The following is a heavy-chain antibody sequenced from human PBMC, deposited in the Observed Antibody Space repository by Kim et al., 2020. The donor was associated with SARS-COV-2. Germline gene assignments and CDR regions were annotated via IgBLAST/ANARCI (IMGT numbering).Heavy chain of an antibody. V-gene: IGHV4-34*01. CDR2: INHSGST. J-gene: IGHJ4*02. CDR1: GGSFSGYY. Sequence: SETLSLTCAVYGGSFSGYYWSWIRQPPGKGLEWIGEINHSGSTNYNPSLKSRVTISVDTSKNQFSLKLSSVTAADTAVYYCASFDPYYPGYWGQGTLVTVSS. CDR3: ASFDPYYPGY. D-gene: IGHD3-9*01.